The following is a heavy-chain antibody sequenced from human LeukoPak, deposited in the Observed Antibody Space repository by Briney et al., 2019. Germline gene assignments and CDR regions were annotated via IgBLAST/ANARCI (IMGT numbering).Heavy chain of an antibody. CDR1: GFTFSSSW. CDR3: ARGNQQLPRSTPDY. CDR2: IKTDGSTT. J-gene: IGHJ4*02. D-gene: IGHD2-2*01. Sequence: GGPLRLSCAVSGFTFSSSWMHWVRQAPGKGLVWVSHIKTDGSTTAYADSVKGRFTIFRDNAKNTLYLQMNSLRAEDTGVYYCARGNQQLPRSTPDYWGQGTLVTVSS. V-gene: IGHV3-74*01.